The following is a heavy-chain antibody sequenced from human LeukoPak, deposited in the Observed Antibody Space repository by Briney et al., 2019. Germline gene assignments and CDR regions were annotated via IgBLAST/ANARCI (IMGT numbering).Heavy chain of an antibody. J-gene: IGHJ4*02. D-gene: IGHD6-13*01. Sequence: GGSLRLSCAASGXTFSSYAVSWVRQAPGKGLEWVSAISGSGGSTYYADSVKGRFTISRDNSKNTLYLQMNSLRAEDTAVYYCAKDRVGSSSWYPYYFDYWGQGTLVTVSS. CDR3: AKDRVGSSSWYPYYFDY. CDR2: ISGSGGST. CDR1: GXTFSSYA. V-gene: IGHV3-23*01.